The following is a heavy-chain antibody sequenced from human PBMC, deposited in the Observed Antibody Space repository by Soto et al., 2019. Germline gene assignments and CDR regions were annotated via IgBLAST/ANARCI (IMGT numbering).Heavy chain of an antibody. CDR2: INYSGST. CDR1: GESFSNHY. V-gene: IGHV4-34*01. CDR3: ARGVVYRDVGLAYGMDV. J-gene: IGHJ6*02. D-gene: IGHD3-22*01. Sequence: ETLSLTCAVYGESFSNHYWTWIRQSPGKGLEWVGEINYSGSTRYNWSLGSRVTISVDTSKNQFSLMVTSVTAGDTAVYYCARGVVYRDVGLAYGMDVWGQGTTVTVSS.